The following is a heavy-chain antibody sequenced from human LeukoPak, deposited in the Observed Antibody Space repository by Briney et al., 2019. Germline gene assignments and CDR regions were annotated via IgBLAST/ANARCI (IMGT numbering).Heavy chain of an antibody. J-gene: IGHJ4*02. D-gene: IGHD2-2*01. CDR2: ISYDGSNK. CDR3: AKDRGGYQLPDRYSFDY. V-gene: IGHV3-30*18. CDR1: GFTFSSYG. Sequence: GRSLRLSCAASGFTFSSYGMHWVRQAPGKGLEWVAVISYDGSNKYYADSVKGRFTISRDNSKNTLYLQMNSLRAEDTAVYYCAKDRGGYQLPDRYSFDYWGQGTLVTVSS.